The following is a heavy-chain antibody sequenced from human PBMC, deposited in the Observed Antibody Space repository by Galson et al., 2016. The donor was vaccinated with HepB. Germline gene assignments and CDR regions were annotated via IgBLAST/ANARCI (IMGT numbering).Heavy chain of an antibody. V-gene: IGHV3-53*01. CDR1: GFTVSSNY. Sequence: SLRLSCAASGFTVSSNYMTWVRQAPGKGLEWVSILYSGGNTYYADSVKGRFTISRDNSKNTLYLQMNSLRAEDTAVYYCVRGVRYWGQGTLVTVSS. CDR2: LYSGGNT. CDR3: VRGVRY. J-gene: IGHJ4*02.